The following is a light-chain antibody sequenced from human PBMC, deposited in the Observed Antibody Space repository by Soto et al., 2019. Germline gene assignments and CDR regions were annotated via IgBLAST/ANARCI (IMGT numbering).Light chain of an antibody. CDR3: QQYGSSPLT. CDR2: GTS. Sequence: EIVLTQSQATLSLSPPERAHLXCRASQSVSSNYLAWYQQKPGQAPRLLIYGTSTRATGIPARFSGSGSGTEFTLSISSLQSEDFAVYYCQQYGSSPLTFGGGTKVDIK. J-gene: IGKJ4*01. V-gene: IGKV3-20*01. CDR1: QSVSSNY.